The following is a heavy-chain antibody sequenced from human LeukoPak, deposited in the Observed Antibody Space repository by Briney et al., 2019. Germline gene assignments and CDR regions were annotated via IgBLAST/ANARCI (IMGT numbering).Heavy chain of an antibody. CDR1: GGTFSSYA. CDR3: ARDRGVVVVAAGYYFDY. Sequence: SVKVCCKASGGTFSSYAISWVRQAPGQGLEWMGRSIPIFGIANYAQKFQGRVTITADKSTSTAYMELSSLRSEDTAVYYCARDRGVVVVAAGYYFDYWGQGTLVTVSS. J-gene: IGHJ4*02. D-gene: IGHD2-15*01. V-gene: IGHV1-69*04. CDR2: SIPIFGIA.